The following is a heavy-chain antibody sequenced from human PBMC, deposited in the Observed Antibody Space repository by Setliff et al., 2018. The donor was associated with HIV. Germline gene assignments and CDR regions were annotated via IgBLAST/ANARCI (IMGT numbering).Heavy chain of an antibody. CDR1: GFSFTNYW. V-gene: IGHV5-51*01. J-gene: IGHJ4*02. CDR2: IYAGDSGI. CDR3: ARPLYSSGRYYYFDY. Sequence: PGESLKISCKGYGFSFTNYWIVWVRQMPGKGLEWMGIIYAGDSGIRYSPSFQGQVTISADKSISTAYLQWSSLKASHTAMYYCARPLYSSGRYYYFDYWGQGTLVTVSS. D-gene: IGHD6-19*01.